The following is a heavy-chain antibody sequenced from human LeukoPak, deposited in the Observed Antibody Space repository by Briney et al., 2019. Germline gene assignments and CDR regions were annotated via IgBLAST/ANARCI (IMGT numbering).Heavy chain of an antibody. CDR2: IIPIFGTA. CDR3: ARDGEWAAAFDY. CDR1: GGTFSSYA. D-gene: IGHD6-13*01. J-gene: IGHJ4*02. V-gene: IGHV1-69*05. Sequence: SVKVSCKASGGTFSSYAISWVRQAPGQGLEWMGGIIPIFGTANYAQKFQGRVTMTTDTSTSTAYMELRSLRSDDTAVYYCARDGEWAAAFDYWGQGTLVTVSS.